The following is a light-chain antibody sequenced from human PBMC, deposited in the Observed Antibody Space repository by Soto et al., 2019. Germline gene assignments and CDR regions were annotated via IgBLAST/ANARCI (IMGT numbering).Light chain of an antibody. CDR3: QQYGNSPYT. Sequence: EIVLTQSPGTLSLSPGERGALSCTASQSVSNNYLAWYQQKPGQAPRLLISAASRRATGIPDRFSGSGSGTDFTLTISRLEPEDFAVYHCQQYGNSPYTFGQGTKLEIK. J-gene: IGKJ2*01. V-gene: IGKV3-20*01. CDR1: QSVSNNY. CDR2: AAS.